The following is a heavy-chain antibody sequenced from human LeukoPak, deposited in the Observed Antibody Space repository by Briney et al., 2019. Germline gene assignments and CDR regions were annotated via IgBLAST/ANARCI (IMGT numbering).Heavy chain of an antibody. CDR2: ISGGGGST. CDR3: AKDRTWFGEFDLH. J-gene: IGHJ4*02. V-gene: IGHV3-23*01. CDR1: GFTFSSYA. Sequence: GGSLRLSCAASGFTFSSYAMSWVRQAPGKGLEWVSAISGGGGSTYYADSVKGRFTISRDNSKNTLYLQMNSLRAEDTAVYYCAKDRTWFGEFDLHWGQGTLVTVSS. D-gene: IGHD3-10*01.